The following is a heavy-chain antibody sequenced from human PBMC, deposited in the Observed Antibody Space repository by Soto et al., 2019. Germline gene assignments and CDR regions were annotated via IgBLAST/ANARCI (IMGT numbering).Heavy chain of an antibody. V-gene: IGHV4-30-2*01. CDR3: ARAPSP. CDR1: GGSISSGGYS. J-gene: IGHJ5*02. CDR2: ISHSGST. Sequence: QLQLQESGSGLVKPSQTLSLTCAVSGGSISSGGYSWSWIRQPPGKALEWIGYISHSGSTYYNPSPXSXXTISVDRSTNQFSLKLSSVTAADTAVYYCARAPSPWGQGTLVTVSS.